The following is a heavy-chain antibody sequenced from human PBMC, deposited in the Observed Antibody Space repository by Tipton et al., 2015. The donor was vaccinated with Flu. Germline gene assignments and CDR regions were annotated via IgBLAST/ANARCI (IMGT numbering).Heavy chain of an antibody. D-gene: IGHD3-10*01. J-gene: IGHJ4*02. V-gene: IGHV4-4*07. CDR1: GGSISSYY. CDR3: ARGSGSGTDVTFSF. CDR2: MSASGSS. Sequence: LRLSCTVSGGSISSYYWSWIRQPAGKGLEWIGRMSASGSSKYKPSLKSRVTMSVDTSKNQFSLRLTSVTSAVTAVYYCARGSGSGTDVTFSFWGQGTLVTVSS.